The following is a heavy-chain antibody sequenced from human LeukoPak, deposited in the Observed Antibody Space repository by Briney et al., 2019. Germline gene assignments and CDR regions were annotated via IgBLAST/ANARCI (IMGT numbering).Heavy chain of an antibody. J-gene: IGHJ6*02. CDR2: INLRGGST. D-gene: IGHD2-15*01. V-gene: IGHV1-46*01. CDR1: GYTFTSYH. CDR3: ARDPLVVVAATYYYYYGMDV. Sequence: ASVKVSCKASGYTFTSYHMHWVRQAPGQGLEWMGNINLRGGSTTYAQKFQGRVTMTRDTSTSTVYMELSSLRSEDTAVYYCARDPLVVVAATYYYYYGMDVWGQGTTVTVSS.